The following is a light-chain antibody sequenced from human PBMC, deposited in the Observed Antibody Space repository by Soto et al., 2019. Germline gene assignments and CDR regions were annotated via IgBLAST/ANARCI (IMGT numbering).Light chain of an antibody. V-gene: IGKV1-39*01. Sequence: DIPLTQSPSSLSASVGDTVTITCRASQSISTSLNWYQQKTGKAPKLLISAASSLQSGVPSRFSGSGSGTDFTLTITSLQPEDFATYYCQQSYSTPTFGGGAKVDSK. J-gene: IGKJ4*01. CDR3: QQSYSTPT. CDR1: QSISTS. CDR2: AAS.